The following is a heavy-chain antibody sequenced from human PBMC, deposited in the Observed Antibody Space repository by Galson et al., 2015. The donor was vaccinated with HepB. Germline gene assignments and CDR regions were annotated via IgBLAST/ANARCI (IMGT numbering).Heavy chain of an antibody. V-gene: IGHV3-49*03. J-gene: IGHJ6*02. CDR1: GFTLGDYS. D-gene: IGHD2-21*02. CDR2: ITSKAYGGTT. Sequence: SLRLSCAVSGFTLGDYSMSWFRQAPGKGLEWVGFITSKAYGGTTAYAASVKGRFTISRDDSKSIAFLQINSLRSEDTAVYYRSRSHYGGDRYHYYGMGVWGQGTTVTVSS. CDR3: SRSHYGGDRYHYYGMGV.